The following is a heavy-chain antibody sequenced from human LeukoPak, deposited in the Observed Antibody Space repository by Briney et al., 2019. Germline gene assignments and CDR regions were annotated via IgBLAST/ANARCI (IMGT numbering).Heavy chain of an antibody. J-gene: IGHJ4*02. D-gene: IGHD6-13*01. CDR3: ARDRFGTAAYDY. Sequence: GGSLRLSCAASGFTFSSYAMSWVRQAPGKGLEWVANIKQDGSEKYYVDSVKGRFTISRDNAKNSLYLQMNSLRAEDTAVYYCARDRFGTAAYDYWGQGTLVTVSS. V-gene: IGHV3-7*01. CDR2: IKQDGSEK. CDR1: GFTFSSYA.